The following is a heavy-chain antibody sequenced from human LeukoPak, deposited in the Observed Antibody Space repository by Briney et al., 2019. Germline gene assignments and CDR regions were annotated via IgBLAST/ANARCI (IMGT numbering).Heavy chain of an antibody. D-gene: IGHD3-22*01. CDR3: ARSNCVTTACSSYYGMDV. V-gene: IGHV4-59*08. J-gene: IGHJ6*02. CDR1: GGSISGYY. Sequence: KSSETLSLTCTVSGGSISGYYWNWIRQSPGKVLEWIGYIYYTGSTNHNSSLKSRVTIAVDTSKNQFSLKLSSVTAADTAVYYCARSNCVTTACSSYYGMDVWGQGTTVTVSS. CDR2: IYYTGST.